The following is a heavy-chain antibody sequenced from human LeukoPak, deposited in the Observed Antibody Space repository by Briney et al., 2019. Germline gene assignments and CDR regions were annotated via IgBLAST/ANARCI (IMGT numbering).Heavy chain of an antibody. Sequence: PGGSLRVSCAASGFTFSMYWMHWVRHPPGKGLARVSRIKSDGTTDYADSVKGRFTISRDNAKNTVSLQMNSLRPEDTGVYYCTRAPSEIGGYYPEYFRHWGQGTLVTVSS. CDR2: IKSDGTT. CDR1: GFTFSMYW. D-gene: IGHD3-22*01. V-gene: IGHV3-74*01. CDR3: TRAPSEIGGYYPEYFRH. J-gene: IGHJ1*01.